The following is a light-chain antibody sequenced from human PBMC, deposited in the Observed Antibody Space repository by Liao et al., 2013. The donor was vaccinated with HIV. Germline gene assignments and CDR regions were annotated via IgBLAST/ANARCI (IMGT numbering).Light chain of an antibody. J-gene: IGLJ1*01. CDR3: QAWDSTIAYV. CDR1: NLGENY. Sequence: SYELTQPPSVSVSPGQTASITCSGDNLGENYVCWYQKKPGQSPVLVIYQDTKRPSGIPERFSGSNSGNTATLTISGTQAMDEADYYCQAWDSTIAYVFGTGTKVTVL. CDR2: QDT. V-gene: IGLV3-1*01.